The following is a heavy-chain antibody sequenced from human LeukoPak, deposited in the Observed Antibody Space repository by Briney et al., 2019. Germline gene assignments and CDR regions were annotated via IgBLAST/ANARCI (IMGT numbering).Heavy chain of an antibody. D-gene: IGHD3-10*01. V-gene: IGHV3-21*01. CDR2: ITTSSSHI. CDR3: ASDNRVYGSGSYAFDI. Sequence: GGSLRLSCAASGFTFSHYNMNWVRQAPGKGLEWVSSITTSSSHIYYADSVKGRFTISRDNARNSLYLQINSLRAEDTAVYYCASDNRVYGSGSYAFDIWGQGTMVTVSS. J-gene: IGHJ3*02. CDR1: GFTFSHYN.